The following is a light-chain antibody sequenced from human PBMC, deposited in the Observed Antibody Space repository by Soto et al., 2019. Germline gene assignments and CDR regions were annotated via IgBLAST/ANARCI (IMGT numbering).Light chain of an antibody. CDR3: QQRRNWPPT. V-gene: IGKV3-11*01. CDR1: QSVSSY. CDR2: DAS. Sequence: IVLTQSPATLSLSPGERATLSCRASQSVSSYLAWYQQRPGQPPRLLMYDASNRATGIPARFSASGSGTDFTLTISSLEPEDFAVYYCQQRRNWPPTFGGGTRVEI. J-gene: IGKJ4*01.